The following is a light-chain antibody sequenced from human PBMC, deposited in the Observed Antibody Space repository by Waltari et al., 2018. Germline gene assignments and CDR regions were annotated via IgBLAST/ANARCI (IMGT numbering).Light chain of an antibody. V-gene: IGKV3-15*01. J-gene: IGKJ2*01. CDR3: QQFNKWSYT. CDR1: QSVTSD. Sequence: EIVMTQSPATLSVSPGERATLSCRASQSVTSDLAWYQQKPGQAPRLLIYGASTRATGIPVRFSGSGSGTEFTLTISSLQSEDFAVYYCQQFNKWSYTFGRGTKLEIK. CDR2: GAS.